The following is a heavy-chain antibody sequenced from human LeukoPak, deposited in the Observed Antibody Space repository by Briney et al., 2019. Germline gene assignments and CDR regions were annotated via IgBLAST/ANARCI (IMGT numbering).Heavy chain of an antibody. CDR3: SRGLDSRKLGY. CDR1: GAPFNSDDQY. D-gene: IGHD3-22*01. J-gene: IGHJ4*02. V-gene: IGHV4-31*03. Sequence: SETLSLTCTVSGAPFNSDDQYWNWLRQSPGKGLEWIGSIHPSGMLYNNPSLESRVTMSRDTSKNQFFLNLNSVTGADTAVYFCSRGLDSRKLGYWGQGILVTVSS. CDR2: IHPSGML.